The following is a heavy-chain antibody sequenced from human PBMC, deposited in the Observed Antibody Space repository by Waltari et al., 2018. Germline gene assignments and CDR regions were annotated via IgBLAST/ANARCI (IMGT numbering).Heavy chain of an antibody. V-gene: IGHV3-74*01. CDR3: ARDGPDCSGGSCYSV. CDR1: GFTFSRYW. J-gene: IGHJ4*02. CDR2: INSDGSST. Sequence: EVQLVESGGGLVQPGGSLRLSCAASGFTFSRYWMHWVRQAPGKGLVWVSRINSDGSSTSYADSVKGRFTISRDNAKNTLYLQMNSLRAEDTAVYYCARDGPDCSGGSCYSVWGQGTLVTVSS. D-gene: IGHD2-15*01.